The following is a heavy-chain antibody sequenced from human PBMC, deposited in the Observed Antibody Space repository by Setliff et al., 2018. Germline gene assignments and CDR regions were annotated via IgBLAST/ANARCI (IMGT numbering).Heavy chain of an antibody. J-gene: IGHJ4*02. Sequence: ASVKVSCKASGYIFTDYYMHWVRQAPGQELGWMGRINPNSGGTNYAQKFQGRVTMTRDTSASTAYMELSSLRSDDTAVYYCARAGLAAAGRKGVFDHWGQGTLVTVSS. CDR3: ARAGLAAAGRKGVFDH. CDR2: INPNSGGT. D-gene: IGHD6-25*01. V-gene: IGHV1-2*06. CDR1: GYIFTDYY.